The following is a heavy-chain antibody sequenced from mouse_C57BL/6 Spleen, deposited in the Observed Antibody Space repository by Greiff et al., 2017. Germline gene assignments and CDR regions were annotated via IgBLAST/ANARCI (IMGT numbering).Heavy chain of an antibody. J-gene: IGHJ2*01. D-gene: IGHD2-3*01. V-gene: IGHV1-69*01. CDR1: GYTFTSYW. CDR2: IDPSDSYT. Sequence: VQLQQPGAELVMPGASVKLSCKASGYTFTSYWMHWVKQRPGQGLDWIGEIDPSDSYTNYNQKFKGKSTLTVDKSSSTAYMQLSSLTSEDSAVYYCARYLYDGFYFDYWGQGTTLTVSS. CDR3: ARYLYDGFYFDY.